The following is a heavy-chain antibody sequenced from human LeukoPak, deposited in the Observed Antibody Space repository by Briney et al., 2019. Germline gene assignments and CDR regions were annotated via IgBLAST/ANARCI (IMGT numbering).Heavy chain of an antibody. Sequence: PGGSLRLSCAASGFTFSSYWLNWVRQTPGKGPEWVAKIKYDGSEKHHVDSVKGRFTISRDNAKNSLYLQMTSLRVEDTAFYYCARSNVFDIWGQGTMVIVSS. CDR3: ARSNVFDI. J-gene: IGHJ3*02. CDR2: IKYDGSEK. V-gene: IGHV3-7*04. CDR1: GFTFSSYW.